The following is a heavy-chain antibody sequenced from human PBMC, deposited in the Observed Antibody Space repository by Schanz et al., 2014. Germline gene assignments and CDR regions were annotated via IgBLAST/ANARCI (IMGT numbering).Heavy chain of an antibody. CDR1: GFTLSSYA. V-gene: IGHV3-23*04. Sequence: VQLVESGGGVVQPGRSLRLSCAAYGFTLSSYAMSWVRQAPGKGLEWVSGISGSGGSTYYADSVKGRFTISRDNSKNTLYLQMNTLRAEDTAVYYCAKGMGYCSGGTCYDYYYYGLDVWGQGTTVTVSS. D-gene: IGHD2-15*01. CDR2: ISGSGGST. J-gene: IGHJ6*02. CDR3: AKGMGYCSGGTCYDYYYYGLDV.